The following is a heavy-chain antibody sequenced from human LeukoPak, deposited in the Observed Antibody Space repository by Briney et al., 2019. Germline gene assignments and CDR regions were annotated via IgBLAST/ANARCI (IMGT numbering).Heavy chain of an antibody. CDR1: GGSISSSSYY. CDR3: ARRAYTIFGVVITSPRSYFDY. Sequence: SETLSLTCTVSGGSISSSSYYWGWIRQPPGKGLEWIGSIYYSGSTYYNPSLKSRVTISVDTSKNQFSLKLSSVTAADTAVYYCARRAYTIFGVVITSPRSYFDYWGQGTLVTVSS. J-gene: IGHJ4*02. CDR2: IYYSGST. D-gene: IGHD3-3*01. V-gene: IGHV4-39*01.